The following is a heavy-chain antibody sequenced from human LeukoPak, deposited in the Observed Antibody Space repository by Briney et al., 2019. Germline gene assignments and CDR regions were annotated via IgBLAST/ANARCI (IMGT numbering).Heavy chain of an antibody. CDR2: IRDDGSEK. V-gene: IGHV3-7*04. Sequence: GGSLRLSCAASGFTFSDYWMLWVRQAPGKGPEWVANIRDDGSEKNYVDSVKGRFTISRNNAQMSLYLQMNSLRVDDTAVYYCATDRKAGSWDPRFNYGGQGTLVTVSS. D-gene: IGHD1-14*01. CDR3: ATDRKAGSWDPRFNY. CDR1: GFTFSDYW. J-gene: IGHJ4*02.